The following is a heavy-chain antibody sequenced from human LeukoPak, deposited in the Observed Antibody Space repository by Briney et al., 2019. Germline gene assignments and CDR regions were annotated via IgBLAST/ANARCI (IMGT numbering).Heavy chain of an antibody. J-gene: IGHJ6*02. CDR2: IIPIFGTA. Sequence: SVKVSCKASGGTFSSYAISWVRQAPGQGLEWMGGIIPIFGTAIYAQKFQGRVTMTEDTSTDTAYMELSSLRSEDTAVYYCATDRNKLGYCSGGSCSYYYYGMDVWGQGTTVTVSS. V-gene: IGHV1-69*06. CDR3: ATDRNKLGYCSGGSCSYYYYGMDV. D-gene: IGHD2-15*01. CDR1: GGTFSSYA.